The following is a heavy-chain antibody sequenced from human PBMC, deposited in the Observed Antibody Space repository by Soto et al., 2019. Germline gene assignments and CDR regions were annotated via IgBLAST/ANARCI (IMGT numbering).Heavy chain of an antibody. CDR1: GGSISSYH. V-gene: IGHV4-59*08. CDR3: ARQGFGALHGLVDA. Sequence: QVQLQESGPGLVKPSETLSLSCTVSGGSISSYHWSWIRQTPGKGLEWIGYVHYSWGSNYNPSLKSRVAISLAPGKRKFSLKPTSVTATASAVYYCARQGFGALHGLVDAWGQGTTVTVSS. CDR2: VHYSWGS. D-gene: IGHD3-10*01. J-gene: IGHJ6*02.